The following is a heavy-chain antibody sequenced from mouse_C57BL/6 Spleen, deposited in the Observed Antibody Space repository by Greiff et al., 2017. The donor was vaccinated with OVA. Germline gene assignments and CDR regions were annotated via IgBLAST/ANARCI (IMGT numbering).Heavy chain of an antibody. D-gene: IGHD2-3*01. Sequence: VQLQQSGPELVKPGASVKISCKASGYAFSSSWMNWVKQRPGKGLEWIGRIYPGDGDTNYNGKFKGKATLTADKSSSTAYMQLSSLTSEDSAVYCCARDGYYGYFDVWGTGTTVTVSS. CDR2: IYPGDGDT. CDR3: ARDGYYGYFDV. CDR1: GYAFSSSW. V-gene: IGHV1-82*01. J-gene: IGHJ1*03.